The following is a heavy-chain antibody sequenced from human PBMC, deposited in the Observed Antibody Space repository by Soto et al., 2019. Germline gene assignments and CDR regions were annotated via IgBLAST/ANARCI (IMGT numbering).Heavy chain of an antibody. V-gene: IGHV3-30*18. D-gene: IGHD4-17*01. J-gene: IGHJ4*02. CDR2: ISYDGSNK. CDR1: GFTFSSYG. Sequence: QVQLVESGGGVVQPGRSLRLSCAASGFTFSSYGMHWVRQAPGKGLEWVAVISYDGSNKYYADSVKGQFTISRDNSKHTLDLQMNSVRAEDTAVYYCAKDPATVTRREERHSDYWGQGTLVTVSS. CDR3: AKDPATVTRREERHSDY.